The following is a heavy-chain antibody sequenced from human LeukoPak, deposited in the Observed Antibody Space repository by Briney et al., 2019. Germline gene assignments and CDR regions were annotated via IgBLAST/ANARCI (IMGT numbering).Heavy chain of an antibody. J-gene: IGHJ4*02. Sequence: PGGSLRLSCAASGXTVSNNYMSWVRQAPGKGLEWVSAIYSGGSTYYADSVKGRFTISRDNSKNTLSLQMNSLRAEDTAVYYCAKGIELWLTYFDHWGQGTLVTASS. CDR2: IYSGGST. V-gene: IGHV3-53*01. CDR1: GXTVSNNY. D-gene: IGHD5-18*01. CDR3: AKGIELWLTYFDH.